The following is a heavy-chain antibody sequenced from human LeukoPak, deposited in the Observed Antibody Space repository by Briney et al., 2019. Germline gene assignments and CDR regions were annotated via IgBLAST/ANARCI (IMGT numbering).Heavy chain of an antibody. V-gene: IGHV4-61*02. Sequence: SETLSLTCTVSGDSISSGDYYWSWIRQPARKGLEGIGRISSSGSTNYNPSLKSRVTISVDTSKNRFALKLGSVTAADTAVYFCARGPYSYDSSGAFDIWGQGTMVTVSS. CDR1: GDSISSGDYY. D-gene: IGHD3-22*01. CDR2: ISSSGST. J-gene: IGHJ3*02. CDR3: ARGPYSYDSSGAFDI.